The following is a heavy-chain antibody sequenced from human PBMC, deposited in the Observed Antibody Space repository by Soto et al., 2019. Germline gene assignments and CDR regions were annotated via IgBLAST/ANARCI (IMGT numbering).Heavy chain of an antibody. V-gene: IGHV1-8*01. CDR1: GYTFTSYD. J-gene: IGHJ4*02. CDR3: ARALYCTSTSCPPGWIY. CDR2: MNPNSANT. Sequence: QVQLVQSGAEVKKPGASVKVSCKASGYTFTSYDINWVRQATGQGLEWMGWMNPNSANTGYAQKFHGRVTMTRNTSISTAYMELSSLRSEDTAVYYCARALYCTSTSCPPGWIYWGQGTLVTVSS. D-gene: IGHD2-2*01.